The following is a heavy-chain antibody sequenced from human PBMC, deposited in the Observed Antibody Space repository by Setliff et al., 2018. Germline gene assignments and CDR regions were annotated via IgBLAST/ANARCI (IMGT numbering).Heavy chain of an antibody. CDR2: IGPGGDT. Sequence: GGSLRLSCEASGFTFSSHDMVWVRQPPGKGLEWVSSIGPGGDTDYPGSVKGRFTVSRENANNSLYLRMNSLRAADTAVYFCARVRITPYCMDVWGKGTTVTVSS. CDR3: ARVRITPYCMDV. J-gene: IGHJ6*03. CDR1: GFTFSSHD. D-gene: IGHD3-10*01. V-gene: IGHV3-13*01.